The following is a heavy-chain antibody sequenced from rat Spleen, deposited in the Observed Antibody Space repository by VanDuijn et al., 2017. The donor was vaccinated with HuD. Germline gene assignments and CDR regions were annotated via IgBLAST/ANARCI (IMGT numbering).Heavy chain of an antibody. CDR3: AVAGYGY. CDR2: IGTDDSRT. CDR1: GFTFNRYW. Sequence: EVQLVETGGGLVQPGRYLKLSCVASGFTFNRYWMYWVRKAPGKGLEWVSSIGTDDSRTYYPDSVTGRFTISRDNAENTAYLQMNSLWSEDTATYYCAVAGYGYWGQGVVVTVSS. J-gene: IGHJ2*01. D-gene: IGHD4-3*01. V-gene: IGHV5-58*01.